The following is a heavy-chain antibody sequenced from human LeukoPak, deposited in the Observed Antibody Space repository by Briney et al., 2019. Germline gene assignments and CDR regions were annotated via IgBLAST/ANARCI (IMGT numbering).Heavy chain of an antibody. CDR2: IYPDDSDT. J-gene: IGHJ3*02. V-gene: IGHV5-51*01. CDR1: GYIFTNYW. Sequence: GESLKISCKGSGYIFTNYWIAWVRQMPGKGLEWMGIIYPDDSDTRYSPSFQGQVTISADKSISTAYLQWSSLKASDTAMYYCARPAGPGSVSAFDIWGQGTMVTVSS. D-gene: IGHD1-14*01. CDR3: ARPAGPGSVSAFDI.